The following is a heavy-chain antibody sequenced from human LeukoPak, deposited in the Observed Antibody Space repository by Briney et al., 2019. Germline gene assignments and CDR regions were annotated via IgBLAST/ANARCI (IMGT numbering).Heavy chain of an antibody. Sequence: GGSLRLSCAASGFTFSSYRMNWVRQAPGKGLEWVSSISRNSSYIYYADSVKGRFTISRDNAKNSLYLQMNSLRAEDTAVYYCARAKYYYGSGSYSYWGQGTLVTVSS. J-gene: IGHJ4*02. CDR2: ISRNSSYI. CDR1: GFTFSSYR. CDR3: ARAKYYYGSGSYSY. V-gene: IGHV3-21*01. D-gene: IGHD3-10*01.